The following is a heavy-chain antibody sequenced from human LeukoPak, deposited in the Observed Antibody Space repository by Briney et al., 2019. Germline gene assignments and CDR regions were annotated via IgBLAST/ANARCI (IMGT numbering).Heavy chain of an antibody. CDR1: GFTLSSYA. CDR2: ISDTGNT. CDR3: AKAPVTTCRGAFCYPFDY. J-gene: IGHJ4*02. Sequence: GGSLRLSCAASGFTLSSYAMSWVRQAPGKGLEWVSAISDTGNTYHADSVKGRFTISRDSSKNTLFLQMNRLRPEDAAVYYCAKAPVTTCRGAFCYPFDYWGLGTLDTVSS. D-gene: IGHD2-15*01. V-gene: IGHV3-23*01.